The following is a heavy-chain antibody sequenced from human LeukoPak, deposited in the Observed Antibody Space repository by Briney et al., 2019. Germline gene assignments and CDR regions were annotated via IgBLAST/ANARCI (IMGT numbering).Heavy chain of an antibody. Sequence: GGSLRLSCVASGFTFSNYGMHWVRQAPGKGLEWVSFIRNDGSKKYDADSVKGRFTISRDNSKNTLYLHVNNLRAEDTAVYYCTSAANDYWGQGTLVTVSS. D-gene: IGHD2-2*01. V-gene: IGHV3-30*02. CDR2: IRNDGSKK. CDR1: GFTFSNYG. J-gene: IGHJ4*02. CDR3: TSAANDY.